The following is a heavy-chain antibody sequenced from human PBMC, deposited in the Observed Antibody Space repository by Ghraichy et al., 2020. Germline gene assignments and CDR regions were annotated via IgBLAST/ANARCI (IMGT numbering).Heavy chain of an antibody. J-gene: IGHJ6*02. D-gene: IGHD3-3*01. Sequence: ASVKVSCKASGYTFTGYYMHWVRQAPGQGLEWMGWINPNSGGTNYAQKFQGRVTMTRDTSISTAYMELSRLRSDDTAAYYCARDPRFITTYYYGMDVWGQGTTVTVSS. CDR3: ARDPRFITTYYYGMDV. V-gene: IGHV1-2*02. CDR1: GYTFTGYY. CDR2: INPNSGGT.